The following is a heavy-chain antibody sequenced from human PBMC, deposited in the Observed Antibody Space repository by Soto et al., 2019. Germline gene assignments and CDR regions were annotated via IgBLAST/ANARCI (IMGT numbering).Heavy chain of an antibody. D-gene: IGHD3-22*01. V-gene: IGHV3-23*01. CDR2: ISGSGGST. Sequence: EVQLLESGGGLVQPGGSLRLSCAASGFTFSSYAMSWVRQAPGKGLEWVSAISGSGGSTYYADSVKGRFTISRDNSKNTLYLQMNSLRAEDTGVYYCAKGGPYYYASSGYYDYWGQGPLVTVSS. J-gene: IGHJ4*02. CDR1: GFTFSSYA. CDR3: AKGGPYYYASSGYYDY.